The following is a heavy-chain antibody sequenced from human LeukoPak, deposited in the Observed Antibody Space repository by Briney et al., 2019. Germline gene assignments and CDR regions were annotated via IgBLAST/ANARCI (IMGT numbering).Heavy chain of an antibody. V-gene: IGHV3-30-3*01. CDR1: GFTFNNYA. CDR2: ISYDGSNK. D-gene: IGHD6-13*01. J-gene: IGHJ6*03. Sequence: GGSLRLSCAASGFTFNNYALTWVRQTPGKGLEWVAVISYDGSNKYYADSVKGRFTISRDNSKNTLYLQMNSLRAEDTAVYYCARDNEGYLHYYYYMDVWGKGTTVTVSS. CDR3: ARDNEGYLHYYYYMDV.